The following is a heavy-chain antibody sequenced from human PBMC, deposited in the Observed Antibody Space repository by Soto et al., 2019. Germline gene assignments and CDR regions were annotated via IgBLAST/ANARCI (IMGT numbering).Heavy chain of an antibody. V-gene: IGHV3-53*05. CDR1: GFTVSSNY. CDR3: AKDRGQWLVRYHYGMDV. D-gene: IGHD6-19*01. CDR2: IDSGDNT. Sequence: PGGSLRLSCAASGFTVSSNYMRWVRQTPGKGLEWVSVIDSGDNTDNADSVKGRFTISRDNSKNTLYLQMNSLRAEDTAVYYCAKDRGQWLVRYHYGMDVWGRGTTVTVSS. J-gene: IGHJ6*02.